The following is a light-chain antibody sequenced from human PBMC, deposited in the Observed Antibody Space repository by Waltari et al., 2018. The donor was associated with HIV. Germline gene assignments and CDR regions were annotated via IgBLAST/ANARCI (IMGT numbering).Light chain of an antibody. CDR2: EVS. Sequence: QSALTQPASVSGSPGQSITISCTGTSSDVGSYNLVSWYQQHPGKAPKLMIYEVSKRPSGVSNRFSGSESGNTASLTIAGLQAEDEADYYCCSYAGSSTYVVGTGTKVTVL. CDR3: CSYAGSSTYV. V-gene: IGLV2-23*02. J-gene: IGLJ1*01. CDR1: SSDVGSYNL.